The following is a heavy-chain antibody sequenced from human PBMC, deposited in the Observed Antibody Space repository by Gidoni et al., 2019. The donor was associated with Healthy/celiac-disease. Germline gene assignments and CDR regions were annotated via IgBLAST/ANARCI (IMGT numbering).Heavy chain of an antibody. J-gene: IGHJ6*02. V-gene: IGHV6-1*01. CDR2: TYYRSKWYN. CDR3: ARVLWFGDPKSWYYYYYGMDV. CDR1: GDSVSSNSAA. Sequence: QVQLQQSGPGLVKPSQTLSLTCAISGDSVSSNSAAWNWIRQSPSRGLEWLGRTYYRSKWYNDYAVSVKSRITINPDTSKNQFSLQLNSVTPEDTAVYYCARVLWFGDPKSWYYYYYGMDVWGQGTTVTVSS. D-gene: IGHD3-10*01.